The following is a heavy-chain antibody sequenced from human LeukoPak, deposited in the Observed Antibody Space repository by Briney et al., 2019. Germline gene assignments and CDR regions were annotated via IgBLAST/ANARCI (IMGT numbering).Heavy chain of an antibody. CDR1: GFTFSDYA. D-gene: IGHD3-10*01. V-gene: IGHV3-23*01. J-gene: IGHJ4*02. Sequence: GGSLRLSCAASGFTFSDYAMSWVRQAPGKGLEWVSGINGNGGTTYYADSVKGRFTISRDNSKNTLYVQMNSLGAEDTAVYYCAKDYGRGFGELYAYWGQGTLVTVS. CDR3: AKDYGRGFGELYAY. CDR2: INGNGGTT.